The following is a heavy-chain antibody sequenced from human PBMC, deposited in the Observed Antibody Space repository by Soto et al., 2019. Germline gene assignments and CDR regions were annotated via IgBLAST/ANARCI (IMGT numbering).Heavy chain of an antibody. CDR3: AGDVDYDIDY. Sequence: QVQLVESGGGLVMPGGSLRLSCAASGFTFSDYYMGWIRQAPGKGLEWVTYISGGSGYTNYADSVKGRFTISRDNAKNSLFVQMNSLRDEDTAVYYCAGDVDYDIDYWGQGTLVTVSA. CDR2: ISGGSGYT. V-gene: IGHV3-11*05. CDR1: GFTFSDYY. D-gene: IGHD4-17*01. J-gene: IGHJ4*02.